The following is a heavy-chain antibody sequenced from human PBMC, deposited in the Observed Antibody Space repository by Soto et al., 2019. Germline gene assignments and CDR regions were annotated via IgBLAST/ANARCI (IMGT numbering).Heavy chain of an antibody. V-gene: IGHV3-30*04. CDR2: ISYDGSNK. Sequence: GGSLRLSCAASGFTFSSYAMHWVRQAPGKGLEWVAVISYDGSNKYYADSVKGRFTISRDNSKNTLYLQMNSLRAEDTAVYYCAKDAAPFIVVVTATFDYWGQGTLVTVSS. CDR1: GFTFSSYA. D-gene: IGHD2-21*02. J-gene: IGHJ4*02. CDR3: AKDAAPFIVVVTATFDY.